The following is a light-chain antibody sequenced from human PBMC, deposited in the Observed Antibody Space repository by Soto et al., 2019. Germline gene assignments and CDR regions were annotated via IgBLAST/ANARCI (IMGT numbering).Light chain of an antibody. CDR3: QQYGSAIT. CDR1: QSVSSNY. V-gene: IGKV3-20*01. CDR2: GAS. Sequence: EIVLTHSPATLSLSPGERATLSSRASQSVSSNYLAWYQQKPGQAPRLLIHGASTRAIGFPARFSGSGSGTEFTLTISSLRSEDFALYYCQQYGSAITFGQGTRLEIK. J-gene: IGKJ5*01.